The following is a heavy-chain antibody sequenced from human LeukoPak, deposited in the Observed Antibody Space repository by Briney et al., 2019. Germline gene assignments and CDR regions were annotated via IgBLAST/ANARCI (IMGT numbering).Heavy chain of an antibody. CDR1: GYTFTSYW. D-gene: IGHD5-24*01. V-gene: IGHV5-51*01. CDR2: IYPGDSDT. Sequence: ESLKISCKASGYTFTSYWIAWVRQMPGKGLEWMGIIYPGDSDTRYSPSFQGQVTISADKSSNTASLQWSSLKASDTAMYYCARQRDGYSFDYWGQGTLVTVSS. J-gene: IGHJ4*02. CDR3: ARQRDGYSFDY.